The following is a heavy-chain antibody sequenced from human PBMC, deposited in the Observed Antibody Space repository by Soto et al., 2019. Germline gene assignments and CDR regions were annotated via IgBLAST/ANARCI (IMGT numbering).Heavy chain of an antibody. V-gene: IGHV4-39*01. CDR1: GGSISSSSYY. D-gene: IGHD2-15*01. Sequence: SETLSLTCTVSGGSISSSSYYWGWIRQPPGKGLEWIGSIYYSGSTYYNPSLKSRVTISVDTSKNRFSLKLSSVTAADTAVYYCARNIVVVVAARSDYYGMDVWGQGTTVTVSS. CDR2: IYYSGST. J-gene: IGHJ6*02. CDR3: ARNIVVVVAARSDYYGMDV.